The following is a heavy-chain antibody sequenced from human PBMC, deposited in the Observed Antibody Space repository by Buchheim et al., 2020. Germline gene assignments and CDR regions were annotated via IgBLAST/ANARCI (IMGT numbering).Heavy chain of an antibody. D-gene: IGHD2-8*01. CDR2: ISSSGTTV. V-gene: IGHV3-48*02. J-gene: IGHJ4*03. CDR3: AKEGAVWGLDY. CDR1: GVTFSIYS. Sequence: EVQLVESGRGLVQPGGSLRLSCAASGVTFSIYSMNWVRQAPGKGLEWISYISSSGTTVFYADSVRGRFILPRANGRNSLYLQMNSLRDEDTAVYYCAKEGAVWGLDYWGQGTL.